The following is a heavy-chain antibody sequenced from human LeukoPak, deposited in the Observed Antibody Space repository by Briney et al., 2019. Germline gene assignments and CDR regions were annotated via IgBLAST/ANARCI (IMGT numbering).Heavy chain of an antibody. Sequence: GGSLRLSCAASGFTFSSYAMSWVRQAPGKGLEWVAVISGGGSGTYYADSVRGRFTISRDNSKNTVYLRMNSLRAEDTAIYYCAKAVGSSGYFSRDAFDIWGQGTMVTVSS. V-gene: IGHV3-23*01. J-gene: IGHJ3*02. CDR1: GFTFSSYA. CDR2: ISGGGSGT. D-gene: IGHD3-22*01. CDR3: AKAVGSSGYFSRDAFDI.